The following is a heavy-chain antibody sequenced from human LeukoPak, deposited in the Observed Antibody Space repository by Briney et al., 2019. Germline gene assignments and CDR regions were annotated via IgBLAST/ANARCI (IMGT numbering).Heavy chain of an antibody. CDR2: ISAYHGNK. V-gene: IGHV1-18*01. Sequence: GAAVKVSCKASGYNFTSYTISWVRPAPGQGLEGMGWISAYHGNKNYGQKLQGRVTMTTDTSTSTAYMELRSLRPDDTAVYYCARDEGAPIAAANVWGRGTMVTLAS. J-gene: IGHJ3*01. D-gene: IGHD6-13*01. CDR1: GYNFTSYT. CDR3: ARDEGAPIAAANV.